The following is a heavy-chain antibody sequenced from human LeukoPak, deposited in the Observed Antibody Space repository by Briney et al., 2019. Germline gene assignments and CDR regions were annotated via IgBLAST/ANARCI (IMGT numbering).Heavy chain of an antibody. V-gene: IGHV4-39*01. CDR3: ARQPARSQYYYYYYMDV. CDR1: GGSISSSSYY. CDR2: IYYSGNT. Sequence: SETLSLTCTVSGGSISSSSYYWGWIRQPPGKGLEWIGSIYYSGNTYYNASLKSRVTISVDTSKNQFSLKLTSVTAADTAVYYCARQPARSQYYYYYYMDVWGKGTTVTISS. J-gene: IGHJ6*03.